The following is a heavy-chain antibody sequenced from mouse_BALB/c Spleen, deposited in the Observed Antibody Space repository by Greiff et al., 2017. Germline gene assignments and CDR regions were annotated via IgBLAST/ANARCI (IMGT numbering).Heavy chain of an antibody. Sequence: EVKLQESGTVLARPGASVKMSCKASGYSFTSYWMHWVKQRPGQGLEWIGAIYPGNSDTSYNQKFKGKAKLTAVTSASTAYMELSSLTNEDSAVYYCTRLDYYGSSYDAMDYWGQGTSVTVSS. CDR3: TRLDYYGSSYDAMDY. CDR2: IYPGNSDT. J-gene: IGHJ4*01. D-gene: IGHD1-1*01. CDR1: GYSFTSYW. V-gene: IGHV1-5*01.